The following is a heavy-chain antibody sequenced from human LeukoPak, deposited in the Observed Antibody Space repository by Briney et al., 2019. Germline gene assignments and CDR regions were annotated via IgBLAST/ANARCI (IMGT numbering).Heavy chain of an antibody. V-gene: IGHV3-23*01. CDR1: GFTFSSYA. D-gene: IGHD6-19*01. CDR3: AKDGTYSSGWYQYYFDY. CDR2: ISGSGGST. Sequence: GGPLRLSCAASGFTFSSYAMSWVRQAPGKGLEWVSAISGSGGSTYYADSVKGRFTISRDNSKNTLYLQMNSLRAEDTAVYYCAKDGTYSSGWYQYYFDYWGQGTLVTVSS. J-gene: IGHJ4*02.